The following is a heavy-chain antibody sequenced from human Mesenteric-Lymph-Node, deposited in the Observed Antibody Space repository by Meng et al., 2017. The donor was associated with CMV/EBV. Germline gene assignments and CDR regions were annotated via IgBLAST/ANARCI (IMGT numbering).Heavy chain of an antibody. J-gene: IGHJ4*02. CDR2: ISSDNGDT. Sequence: SCKASGYSFKTCGINWVRQAPGQGLEWMGWISSDNGDTNYAQKFQGRVTMTTDVSTSTAYMELRSLRSGDTAVYYCARGGRDCHFDSWGQGTLVTVSS. CDR3: ARGGRDCHFDS. D-gene: IGHD2-21*02. CDR1: GYSFKTCG. V-gene: IGHV1-18*01.